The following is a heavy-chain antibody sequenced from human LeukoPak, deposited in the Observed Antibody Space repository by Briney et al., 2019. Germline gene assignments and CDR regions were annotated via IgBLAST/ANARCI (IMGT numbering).Heavy chain of an antibody. J-gene: IGHJ4*02. CDR2: IYYSGST. CDR3: ARISFIAASKVLDY. D-gene: IGHD6-13*01. CDR1: AGSISSSTYY. Sequence: SETLSLTCTVSAGSISSSTYYWGWIRQPPGKGLEWIGSIYYSGSTYYNPSLKSRVTISVDTSKNQFSLKLSSVTAADTAVYYCARISFIAASKVLDYWGQGTLVTVSS. V-gene: IGHV4-39*07.